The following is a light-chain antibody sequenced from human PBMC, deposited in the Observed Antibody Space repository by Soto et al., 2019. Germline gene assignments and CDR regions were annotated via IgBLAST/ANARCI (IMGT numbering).Light chain of an antibody. CDR2: RNN. CDR1: SSNIGSNY. Sequence: QLVLTQPPSASGTPGQRVTISCSESSSNIGSNYVYWYQQLPGTAPKLLIYRNNQRPSGVPDRFSGSKYGAAASLAISGLRSEDEADSECAASDDSLSAVVFGGGTTLTVL. CDR3: AASDDSLSAVV. J-gene: IGLJ2*01. V-gene: IGLV1-47*01.